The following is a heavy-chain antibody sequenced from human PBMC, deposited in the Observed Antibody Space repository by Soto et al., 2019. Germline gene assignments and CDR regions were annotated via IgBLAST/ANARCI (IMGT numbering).Heavy chain of an antibody. V-gene: IGHV1-69*02. CDR2: FIPILDMA. J-gene: IGHJ4*02. CDR3: AITYCRDNSCPRYFDC. Sequence: QVQVVQSGAEVKKPASSVKVSCKPSGGTFNTYTVNWVRLAPGHGLEWMGRFIPILDMANYARKFQDRVTITADSSTFTAYMELNSLTSDDTAVYYCAITYCRDNSCPRYFDCWGLGTRVPVSS. CDR1: GGTFNTYT. D-gene: IGHD2-21*01.